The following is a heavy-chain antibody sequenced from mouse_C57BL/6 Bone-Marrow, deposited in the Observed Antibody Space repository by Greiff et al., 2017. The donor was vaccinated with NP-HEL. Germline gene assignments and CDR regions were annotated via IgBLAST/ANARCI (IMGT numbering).Heavy chain of an antibody. Sequence: QVQLKESGAELARPGASVKLSCKASGYTFTSYGISWVKQRTGQGLEWIGEIYPRSGNTYYNEKFKGKATLTADKSSSTAYMELRSLTSEDSAVYFCERRAAWFAYWGQGTLVTVSA. J-gene: IGHJ3*01. CDR2: IYPRSGNT. CDR3: ERRAAWFAY. V-gene: IGHV1-81*01. CDR1: GYTFTSYG.